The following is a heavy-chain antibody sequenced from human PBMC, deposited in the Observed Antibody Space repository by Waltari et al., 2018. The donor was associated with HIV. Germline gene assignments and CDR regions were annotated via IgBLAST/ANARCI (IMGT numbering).Heavy chain of an antibody. CDR1: GYTFTAYY. J-gene: IGHJ1*01. Sequence: QVQLVQSGAEVKKPGASVKVSCKASGYTFTAYYRHWVRQAPGQGLEWMGGINPNKGGTKYAQKFQGRVTMTRDTPMSTAYMEMSSLIADDAAVIYCASSSDGGRNWGQGTLVTVSS. CDR3: ASSSDGGRN. CDR2: INPNKGGT. V-gene: IGHV1-2*02.